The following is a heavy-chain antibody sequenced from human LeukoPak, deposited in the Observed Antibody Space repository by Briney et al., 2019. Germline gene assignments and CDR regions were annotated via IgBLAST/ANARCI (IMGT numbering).Heavy chain of an antibody. D-gene: IGHD6-6*01. CDR1: GYTFTSYD. J-gene: IGHJ4*02. CDR2: MNPYSGNT. V-gene: IGHV1-8*01. CDR3: ARGFPRLAAQPLNY. Sequence: ASVKVSCKASGYTFTSYDINWVRQASGQGLEWMGWMNPYSGNTGYAQKFQGRVTMTRNTSISTAYMELSSLRSEDTAVYYCARGFPRLAAQPLNYWGQGTLVTVSS.